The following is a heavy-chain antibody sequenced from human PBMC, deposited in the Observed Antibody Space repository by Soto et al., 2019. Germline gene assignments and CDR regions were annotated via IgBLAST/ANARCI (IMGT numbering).Heavy chain of an antibody. CDR2: INPNSGGT. D-gene: IGHD6-19*01. CDR1: GYTFTGYY. J-gene: IGHJ4*02. V-gene: IGHV1-2*04. Sequence: QVQLVQSGAEVKKPGASVKVSCKASGYTFTGYYMHWVRQAPGQGLEWMGWINPNSGGTNYAQKLQGWVTMTGETAISTAYMELSRLRSDDTDVYYCARDVGVGYSSGIDYWGQGTLVTVSS. CDR3: ARDVGVGYSSGIDY.